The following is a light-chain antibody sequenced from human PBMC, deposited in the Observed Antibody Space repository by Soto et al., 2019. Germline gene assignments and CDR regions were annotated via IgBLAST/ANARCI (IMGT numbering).Light chain of an antibody. J-gene: IGKJ1*01. CDR3: QQYNNLPPT. Sequence: PGESATLSCRASERVSTNLAWYQQTPGQAPRLLIYSASRRPTDIPVRFSGSGSGAKFTLTISSLQSEDFAIYYCQQYNNLPPTFGQGTKVDIK. V-gene: IGKV3-15*01. CDR2: SAS. CDR1: ERVSTN.